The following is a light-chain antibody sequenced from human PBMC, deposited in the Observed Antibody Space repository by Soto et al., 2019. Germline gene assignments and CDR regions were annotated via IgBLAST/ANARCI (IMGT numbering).Light chain of an antibody. V-gene: IGKV3-11*01. J-gene: IGKJ5*01. CDR3: QQRSNWPLRIT. CDR2: DAS. Sequence: EIVLTQSPATLSLSPWERATLSCRASQSVSSYLAWYQQKPGQAPRLLIYDASNRATGIPARFSGSGSGTDFTLTISSLEPEDFAVYYCQQRSNWPLRITFGQGTRLEIK. CDR1: QSVSSY.